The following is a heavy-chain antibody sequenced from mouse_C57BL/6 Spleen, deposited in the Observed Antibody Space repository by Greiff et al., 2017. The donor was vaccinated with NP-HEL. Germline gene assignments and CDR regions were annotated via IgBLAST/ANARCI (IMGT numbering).Heavy chain of an antibody. V-gene: IGHV14-1*01. J-gene: IGHJ1*03. Sequence: EVQLQQSGAELVRPGASVKLSCTASGFNIKDYYMHWVKQRPEQGLEWIGRIDPEAGDTEYAPKFQGKATMTADTSSNTAYLQLSSLTSEDTAVYYCTYYYGSSYYWYFDVWGTGTTVTVSS. D-gene: IGHD1-1*01. CDR3: TYYYGSSYYWYFDV. CDR1: GFNIKDYY. CDR2: IDPEAGDT.